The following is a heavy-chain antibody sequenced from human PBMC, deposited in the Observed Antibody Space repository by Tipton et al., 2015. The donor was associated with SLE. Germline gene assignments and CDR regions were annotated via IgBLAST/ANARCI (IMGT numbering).Heavy chain of an antibody. CDR2: TNDSGST. CDR3: AMRTVVAATSWFDP. CDR1: GGSISSHY. J-gene: IGHJ5*02. V-gene: IGHV4-34*01. D-gene: IGHD2-15*01. Sequence: LRLSCTVSGGSISSHYWNWIRQPPGKGLDWIGETNDSGSTNYNPSHKSRVIISLDTSKNQFSLKLSSVTAADTAVYYCAMRTVVAATSWFDPWAREPWSPSPQ.